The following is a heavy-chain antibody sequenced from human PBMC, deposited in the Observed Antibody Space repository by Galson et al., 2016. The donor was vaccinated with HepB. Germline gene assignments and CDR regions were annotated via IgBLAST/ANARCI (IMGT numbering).Heavy chain of an antibody. CDR1: GYTFTSYY. J-gene: IGHJ4*02. D-gene: IGHD2-21*01. V-gene: IGHV1-46*01. Sequence: SVKVSCKASGYTFTSYYMHWVRQAPGQGLEWLAIINPSGGSTYFAQTIQYKVTLTTDTSASTVYMDLSSLRSEDKAVYYCARELFDGSGDYGLDYWGQGTLVTVSS. CDR3: ARELFDGSGDYGLDY. CDR2: INPSGGST.